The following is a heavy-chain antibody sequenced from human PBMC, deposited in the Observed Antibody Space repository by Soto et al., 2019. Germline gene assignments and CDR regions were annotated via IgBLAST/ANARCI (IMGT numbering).Heavy chain of an antibody. V-gene: IGHV3-7*02. CDR3: ARGMAVAANWFDP. J-gene: IGHJ5*02. CDR2: IKQDGSEK. CDR1: GFTFSTYW. Sequence: PGGSLRLSCAASGFTFSTYWMNWVRQAPGKGPEWVANIKQDGSEKYYVDSVKGRFTISRDNAKNSLYLQMNSLRADDTAVYYCARGMAVAANWFDPWGQGTLVTVSS. D-gene: IGHD6-19*01.